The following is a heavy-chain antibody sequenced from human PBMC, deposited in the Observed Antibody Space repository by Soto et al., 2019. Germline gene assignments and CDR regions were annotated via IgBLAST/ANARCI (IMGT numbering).Heavy chain of an antibody. CDR3: ARDVTTMTTGGPDY. CDR2: IIAYNGNT. D-gene: IGHD4-17*01. V-gene: IGHV1-18*01. J-gene: IGHJ4*02. Sequence: QVQLVQSGVEVEKPGASVKVSCKASGYTFTSYGVSWVRQAPGQGLEWMGWIIAYNGNTNYAQKFQGRVTMTTDTSTSTAYMAMRSRRSDDTAGDYCARDVTTMTTGGPDYWGKGTLVNVSS. CDR1: GYTFTSYG.